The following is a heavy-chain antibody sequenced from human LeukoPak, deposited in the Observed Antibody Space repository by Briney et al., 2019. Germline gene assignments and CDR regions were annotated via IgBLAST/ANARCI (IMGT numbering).Heavy chain of an antibody. CDR3: ARGGDGFYDSSGYCYT. D-gene: IGHD3-22*01. Sequence: SQTLSLTCTVSGGSISSGGYYWSWIRQHPGKGLEWIGYIYYSGSTYYNPSLKSRITISVDTSKNQFSLKLSSVTAADTAVYYCARGGDGFYDSSGYCYTWGQGTLVTVSS. J-gene: IGHJ4*02. CDR2: IYYSGST. V-gene: IGHV4-31*03. CDR1: GGSISSGGYY.